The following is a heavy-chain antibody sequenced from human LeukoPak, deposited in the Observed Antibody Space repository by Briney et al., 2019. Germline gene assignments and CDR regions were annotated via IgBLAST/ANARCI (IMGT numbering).Heavy chain of an antibody. J-gene: IGHJ3*02. Sequence: ASVKVSCKASGYSFTSYGFSWVRQAPGQGLEWLGWISAYDGGTNYEQKFQGRLTMTTETSTTIAYMELRSLRSDDTAVYYCARLARYHLLEASDIWGQGTMVTVSS. CDR3: ARLARYHLLEASDI. D-gene: IGHD1-14*01. CDR1: GYSFTSYG. CDR2: ISAYDGGT. V-gene: IGHV1-18*01.